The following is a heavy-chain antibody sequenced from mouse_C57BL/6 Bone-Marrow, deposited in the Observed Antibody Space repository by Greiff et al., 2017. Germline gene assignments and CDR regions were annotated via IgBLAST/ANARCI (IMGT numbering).Heavy chain of an antibody. V-gene: IGHV1-26*01. CDR1: GYTFTDYY. J-gene: IGHJ2*01. D-gene: IGHD2-3*01. CDR2: INPNNGGT. Sequence: EVQLQQSGPELVKPGASVKISCKASGYTFTDYYMNWVKQSHGKSLEWIGDINPNNGGTSYNQKFKGKATLTLDKSSSTAYMELRSLTYEDSAVYYCARRDGYHHFDYWGQGTTLSVSS. CDR3: ARRDGYHHFDY.